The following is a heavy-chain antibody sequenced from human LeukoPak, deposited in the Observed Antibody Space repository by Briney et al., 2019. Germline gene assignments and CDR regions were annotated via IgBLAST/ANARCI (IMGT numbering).Heavy chain of an antibody. Sequence: GGSLRLSCAASGFTFNNYAMSWVRQAPGMGLEWLSYVSGSGGATYYAASVKGRFTISRDNSKNTVYLQMGSVRAEDTAVYYCAKNRGGTYKYYMDVWGNGTTVTVSS. V-gene: IGHV3-23*01. CDR3: AKNRGGTYKYYMDV. CDR2: VSGSGGAT. CDR1: GFTFNNYA. J-gene: IGHJ6*03. D-gene: IGHD1-1*01.